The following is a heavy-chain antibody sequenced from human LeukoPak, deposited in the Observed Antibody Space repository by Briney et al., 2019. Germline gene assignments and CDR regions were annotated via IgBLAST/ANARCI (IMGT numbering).Heavy chain of an antibody. V-gene: IGHV3-23*01. J-gene: IGHJ3*02. Sequence: GGSLRLSCAASGFTFSSYAMSWVRQAPGKGLEWVSGISGSGGNTYYADSVKGRFTISRDNAKNTLYVQMNSLRAEDTAVYYCARGAFGVYAFDIWGQGTMVTVSS. CDR2: ISGSGGNT. CDR3: ARGAFGVYAFDI. CDR1: GFTFSSYA. D-gene: IGHD3-3*01.